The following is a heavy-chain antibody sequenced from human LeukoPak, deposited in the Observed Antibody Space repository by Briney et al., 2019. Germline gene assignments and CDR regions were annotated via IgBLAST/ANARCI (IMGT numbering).Heavy chain of an antibody. D-gene: IGHD2-2*01. Sequence: PGSCLRLSCAASGFTFSNSDMHWVRQAQSKGMEWVAVIWDNGNNKYYGDSVNGRFTISRDNSKNTLHLQMNSLRPEDSAIYYCAKGGHCTSTSCYYFDSWGQGALVTVSA. V-gene: IGHV3-33*06. J-gene: IGHJ4*02. CDR1: GFTFSNSD. CDR2: IWDNGNNK. CDR3: AKGGHCTSTSCYYFDS.